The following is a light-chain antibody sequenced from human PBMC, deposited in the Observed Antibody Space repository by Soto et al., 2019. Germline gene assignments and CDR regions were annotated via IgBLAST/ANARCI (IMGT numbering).Light chain of an antibody. J-gene: IGKJ3*01. V-gene: IGKV1-39*01. CDR3: QQSYSSPFP. CDR1: QSTSSY. Sequence: DIQMTQSPSSLSASVGDRVTITCRASQSTSSYLYWYQPKPGKAPKLLIYAASSLQSGVPPRFSSSESGTEFALTISGLQPEGFATYYYQQSYSSPFPFGPGTKVDFK. CDR2: AAS.